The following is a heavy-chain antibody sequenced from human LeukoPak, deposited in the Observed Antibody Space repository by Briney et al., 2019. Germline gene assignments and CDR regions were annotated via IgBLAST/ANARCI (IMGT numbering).Heavy chain of an antibody. V-gene: IGHV3-23*01. J-gene: IGHJ4*02. CDR1: GFTFSTYG. Sequence: GGSLRLSCADSGFTFSTYGMSWVRQAPGKGLEWVSAISGSGGTTYYADSVKGWFTISRDNSKNTLYLQMNSLRAEDTAVYYCAKDLGVAPNWGQGTLVTVSS. CDR2: ISGSGGTT. D-gene: IGHD2-21*01. CDR3: AKDLGVAPN.